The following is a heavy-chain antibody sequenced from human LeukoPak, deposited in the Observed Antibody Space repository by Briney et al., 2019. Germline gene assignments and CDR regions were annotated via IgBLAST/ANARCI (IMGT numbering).Heavy chain of an antibody. CDR3: AGGRTDDSSGYSFDY. Sequence: SETLSLTCTVSGGSISSYYWSWIRQPPGKGLEWIGYIYYSGSTNYNPSLKSRVTISVDTSKNQFSLKLSSVTAADTAVYYCAGGRTDDSSGYSFDYWGQGTLVTVSS. CDR2: IYYSGST. J-gene: IGHJ4*02. D-gene: IGHD3-22*01. CDR1: GGSISSYY. V-gene: IGHV4-59*12.